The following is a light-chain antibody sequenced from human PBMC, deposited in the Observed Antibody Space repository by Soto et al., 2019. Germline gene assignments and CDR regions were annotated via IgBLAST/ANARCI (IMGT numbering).Light chain of an antibody. CDR3: QQYNSLCT. J-gene: IGKJ2*02. V-gene: IGKV1-5*03. Sequence: DIQMTQSPSTLSASVGDRVTITCRASQSISSWLAWYQQKPGKAPKLLIYKASSLESGVPSRFSGSGSGTEFTLTISSLQPDCFATYYSQQYNSLCTLGQGTRLESK. CDR2: KAS. CDR1: QSISSW.